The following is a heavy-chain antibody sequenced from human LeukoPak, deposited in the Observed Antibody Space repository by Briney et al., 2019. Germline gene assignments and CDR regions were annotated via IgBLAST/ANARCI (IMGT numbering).Heavy chain of an antibody. V-gene: IGHV4-30-2*01. CDR3: ARGYGDYRVYYYYMDV. CDR1: GGSISSGGYY. Sequence: SETLSLTCTVSGGSISSGGYYWSWIRQLPGKGLEWIGYIYHSGSTYYNPSLKSRVTISVDRSKNQFSLKLSSVTAADTAVYYCARGYGDYRVYYYYMDVWGKGTTVTVSS. CDR2: IYHSGST. D-gene: IGHD4-17*01. J-gene: IGHJ6*03.